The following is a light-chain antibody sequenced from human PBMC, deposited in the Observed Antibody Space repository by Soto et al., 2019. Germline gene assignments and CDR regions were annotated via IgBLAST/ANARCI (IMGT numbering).Light chain of an antibody. V-gene: IGLV1-44*01. J-gene: IGLJ2*01. CDR2: RNN. CDR3: AAWDDSLNGVP. Sequence: QSVLTQPPSASGTPGQRVTISCSGSSSNIGSNTVNWYQQLPGTAPKLLIYRNNQRPSGVPDRFSGSKSGTSASLAISGLQSEDEADYYCAAWDDSLNGVPFGGGTKVTVL. CDR1: SSNIGSNT.